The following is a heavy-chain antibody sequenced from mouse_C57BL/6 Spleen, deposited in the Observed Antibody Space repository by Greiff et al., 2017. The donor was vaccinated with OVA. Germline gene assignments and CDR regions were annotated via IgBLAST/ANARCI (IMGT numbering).Heavy chain of an antibody. CDR1: GYTFTEYT. V-gene: IGHV1-62-2*01. Sequence: VQLQQSGAELVKPGASVKLSCKASGYTFTEYTIHWVKQRSGQGLEWIGWFYPGSGSIKYNEKFKDKATLTADKSSSTVYRELSRLTSEESAVYFCARHDYYGSSYSDGYFDVWGTGTTVTVSS. CDR3: ARHDYYGSSYSDGYFDV. D-gene: IGHD1-1*01. CDR2: FYPGSGSI. J-gene: IGHJ1*03.